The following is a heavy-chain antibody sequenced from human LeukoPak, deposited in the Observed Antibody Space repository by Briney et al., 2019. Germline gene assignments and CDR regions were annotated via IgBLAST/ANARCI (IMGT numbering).Heavy chain of an antibody. CDR3: ARFSPRAMGNFLDF. D-gene: IGHD7-27*01. V-gene: IGHV4-30-4*01. CDR2: IYYSGST. CDR1: GGSISSGDYY. J-gene: IGHJ4*02. Sequence: SETLSLTCTVSGGSISSGDYYWSWIRQPPGKGLEWIGYIYYSGSTYYNPSLKSRVTISVDTSKNQFSLKLSSVTAADTAVYYCARFSPRAMGNFLDFWGQGTLVTVSS.